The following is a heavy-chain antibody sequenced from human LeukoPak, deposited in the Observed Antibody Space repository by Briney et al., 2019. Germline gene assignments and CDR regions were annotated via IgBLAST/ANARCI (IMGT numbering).Heavy chain of an antibody. V-gene: IGHV3-7*01. CDR1: GFTFSSYG. J-gene: IGHJ5*02. CDR2: IKQDGSEK. D-gene: IGHD6-13*01. CDR3: ARDGEVGGSIAAAGTGGWFDP. Sequence: GGSLRLSCAASGFTFSSYGMHWVRQAPGKGLEWVANIKQDGSEKYYVDSVKGRFTISRDNAKNSLYLQMNSLRAEDTAVYYCARDGEVGGSIAAAGTGGWFDPWGQGTLVTVSS.